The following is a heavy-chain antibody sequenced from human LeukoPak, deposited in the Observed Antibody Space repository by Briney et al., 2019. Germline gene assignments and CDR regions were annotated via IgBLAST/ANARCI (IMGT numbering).Heavy chain of an antibody. CDR2: IHTSGST. CDR3: ARDRYYYDSSGYLRFDY. V-gene: IGHV4-4*07. Sequence: SETLSLTCAVYGGSFSGYYWSWIRQPAGKGLEWIGRIHTSGSTNYNPSLKSRVTMSVDTSKNQFSLKLRSVTAADTAVYYCARDRYYYDSSGYLRFDYWSQGTLVTVSS. D-gene: IGHD3-22*01. CDR1: GGSFSGYY. J-gene: IGHJ4*02.